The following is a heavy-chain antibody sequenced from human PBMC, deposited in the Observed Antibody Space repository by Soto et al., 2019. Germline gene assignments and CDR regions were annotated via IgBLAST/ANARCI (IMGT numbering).Heavy chain of an antibody. CDR3: HTPHGRNAFDI. CDR1: GFTFSSAW. Sequence: GGSLRLSCATSGFTFSSAWMAWVRQAPGKGLEWVGRIKSIADGGTTNYAAPVKGRFSISRHDSENTLYLQMNSLRVEDTGIYYCHTPHGRNAFDIWGPGTVVTVPS. D-gene: IGHD2-8*01. J-gene: IGHJ3*02. CDR2: IKSIADGGTT. V-gene: IGHV3-15*01.